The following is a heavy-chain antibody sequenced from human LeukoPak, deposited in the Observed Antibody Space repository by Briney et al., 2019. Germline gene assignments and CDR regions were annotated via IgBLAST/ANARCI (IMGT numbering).Heavy chain of an antibody. CDR3: ARGGGWIYSSSSFYYMDV. D-gene: IGHD6-6*01. CDR2: IIPIFGTA. CDR1: GGTFSSYA. Sequence: ASVKVSCKASGGTFSSYAISWVRQAPGQGLEWMGGIIPIFGTANYAQKFQGRVTITTDESTSTAYMELSSLRSEDTAVYYCARGGGWIYSSSSFYYMDVWGKGTTVTVPS. J-gene: IGHJ6*03. V-gene: IGHV1-69*05.